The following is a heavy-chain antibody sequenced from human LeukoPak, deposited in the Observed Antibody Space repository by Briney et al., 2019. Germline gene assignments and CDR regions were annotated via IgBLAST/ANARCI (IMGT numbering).Heavy chain of an antibody. J-gene: IGHJ4*02. Sequence: GGSLRLSWAASGFTFSSYAMTWVRQAPGKGLEWVSAISGSGGSTYYADSVKGRFTIPRDNSKNTLYLQMNSQRAEDTAVYYCARVSGSYFEREIDYWGQGTLVTVSS. CDR3: ARVSGSYFEREIDY. CDR2: ISGSGGST. CDR1: GFTFSSYA. V-gene: IGHV3-23*01. D-gene: IGHD1-26*01.